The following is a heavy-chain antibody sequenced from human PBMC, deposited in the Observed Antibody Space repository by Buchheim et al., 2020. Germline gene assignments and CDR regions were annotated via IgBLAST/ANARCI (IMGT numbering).Heavy chain of an antibody. D-gene: IGHD3-22*01. J-gene: IGHJ6*02. CDR1: GFTFSSYA. V-gene: IGHV3-23*01. CDR2: ISGSGGST. Sequence: EVQLLESGGGLVQPGGSLRLSCAASGFTFSSYAMSWVRQAPGKGLEWVSAISGSGGSTYYADSVKGRFTISRDNSKNTLYLQMNSLRAEDTAVYYCAKGYYSSGYPYYYYGMDVWGQGTT. CDR3: AKGYYSSGYPYYYYGMDV.